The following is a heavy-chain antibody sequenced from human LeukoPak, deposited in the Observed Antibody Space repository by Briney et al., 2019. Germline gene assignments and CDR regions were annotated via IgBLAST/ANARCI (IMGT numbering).Heavy chain of an antibody. CDR1: GFSLISYN. J-gene: IGHJ4*02. CDR2: ISSGSSYI. D-gene: IGHD1-1*01. Sequence: GGSLRLSCAPSGFSLISYNLNWVRQAPGEGLEWVSSISSGSSYIHYADSVKGRFTSSRDNAKNSLYLQMNSLRVEDMAVYYCATFPIGWNRQTPYFDYWGQGSLVSVSS. V-gene: IGHV3-21*01. CDR3: ATFPIGWNRQTPYFDY.